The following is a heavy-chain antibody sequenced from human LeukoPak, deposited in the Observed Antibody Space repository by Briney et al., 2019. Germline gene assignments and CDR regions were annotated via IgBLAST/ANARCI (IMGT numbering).Heavy chain of an antibody. CDR2: IYYSGST. J-gene: IGHJ4*02. CDR1: GGSLSSYY. D-gene: IGHD6-13*01. CDR3: ASGIAAAGSFDY. Sequence: SETLPLTCTVSGGSLSSYYWSWIRQPPGKGLEWIGYIYYSGSTNYNPSLKSRVTISVDTSKNQFSLKLSSVTAADTAVYYCASGIAAAGSFDYWGQGTLVTVSS. V-gene: IGHV4-59*01.